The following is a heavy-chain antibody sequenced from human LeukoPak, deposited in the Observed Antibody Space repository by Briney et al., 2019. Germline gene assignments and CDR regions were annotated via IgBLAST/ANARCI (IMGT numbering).Heavy chain of an antibody. CDR3: ARYYYDSSGAFDI. J-gene: IGHJ3*02. D-gene: IGHD3-22*01. V-gene: IGHV3-20*04. CDR2: INWNGGST. Sequence: GGSLRLSCAASGFTFDDYGMSWVRQAPGKGLEWVSGINWNGGSTSYADSVKGRFTISRDTAKNSLYLQMNSLRAEDTALYYCARYYYDSSGAFDIWGQGTMVTVSS. CDR1: GFTFDDYG.